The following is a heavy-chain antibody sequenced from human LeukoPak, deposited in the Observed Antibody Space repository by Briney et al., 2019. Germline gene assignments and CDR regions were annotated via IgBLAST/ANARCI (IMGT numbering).Heavy chain of an antibody. CDR2: ISSSSSYI. D-gene: IGHD3-22*01. V-gene: IGHV3-21*01. J-gene: IGHJ4*02. CDR1: GFTFSSYS. CDR3: ARALATAYYYDSSGYYDRTSDY. Sequence: GGSLRLSRAASGFTFSSYSMNWVRQAPGKGLEWVSSISSSSSYIYYADSVKGRFTISRDNAKNSLYLQMNSLRAEDTAVYYCARALATAYYYDSSGYYDRTSDYWGQGTLVTVSS.